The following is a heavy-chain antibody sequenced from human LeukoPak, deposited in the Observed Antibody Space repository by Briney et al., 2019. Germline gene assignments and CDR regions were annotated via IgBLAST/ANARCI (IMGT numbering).Heavy chain of an antibody. V-gene: IGHV1-2*02. Sequence: ASAKVSCKASGYTFTGYYMHWVRQAPGQGLEWMGWINPNSGGTNYAQKFQGRVTMTRDTSISTAYMELSRLRSDDPAVYYCARDGLRYCSSTSCSKLNWFDPWGQGTLVTVSS. CDR2: INPNSGGT. CDR3: ARDGLRYCSSTSCSKLNWFDP. CDR1: GYTFTGYY. D-gene: IGHD2-2*01. J-gene: IGHJ5*02.